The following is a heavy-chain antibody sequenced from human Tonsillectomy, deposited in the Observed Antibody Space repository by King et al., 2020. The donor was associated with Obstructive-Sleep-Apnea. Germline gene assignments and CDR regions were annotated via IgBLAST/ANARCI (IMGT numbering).Heavy chain of an antibody. CDR3: ASLSVGPDFYYYGMDV. D-gene: IGHD3/OR15-3a*01. J-gene: IGHJ6*02. Sequence: GQLVQSGAEVKKPGESLRISCKGSGDSFSSYWISGVRQMPGKGLEWMGRIDSSDAYSNYSPSFQGHVTISAHKSISTAYLQWSSLKASDTAMYYCASLSVGPDFYYYGMDVWGQGTTVTVSS. V-gene: IGHV5-10-1*01. CDR1: GDSFSSYW. CDR2: IDSSDAYS.